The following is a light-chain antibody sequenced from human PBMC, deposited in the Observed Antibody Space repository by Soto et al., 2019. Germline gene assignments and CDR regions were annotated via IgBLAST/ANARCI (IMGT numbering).Light chain of an antibody. J-gene: IGKJ2*01. CDR3: QQSYSAPVT. V-gene: IGKV1-39*01. CDR2: AAS. Sequence: DIQMTQSPSSLSASIGDRVTTTCRASQSISSYLNWFQQKPGEAPKLLIQAASSLQSGVPSRFSGSGSGTDFTLTINSLQPEDFEVYYCQQSYSAPVTFGQGTKVDIK. CDR1: QSISSY.